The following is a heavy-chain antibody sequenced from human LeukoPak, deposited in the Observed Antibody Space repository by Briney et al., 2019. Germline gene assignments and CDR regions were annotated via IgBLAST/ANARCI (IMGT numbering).Heavy chain of an antibody. Sequence: SETLSLTCTVSGASISNYYWGWIRQPAGKGLEWIGRIYGSGNINYNPSLTSRVTMSLDTSKNQFSLKMNFVTAADTAVYYCARADYGDRNDAFDIWGQGTMVTVSS. CDR2: IYGSGNI. J-gene: IGHJ3*02. D-gene: IGHD4/OR15-4a*01. V-gene: IGHV4-4*07. CDR1: GASISNYY. CDR3: ARADYGDRNDAFDI.